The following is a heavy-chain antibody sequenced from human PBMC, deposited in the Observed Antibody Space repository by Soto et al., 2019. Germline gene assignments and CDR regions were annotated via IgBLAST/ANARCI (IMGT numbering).Heavy chain of an antibody. Sequence: QVQLQESGPGLVKPSQTLSLTCTVSGGSISSGGYYWSWIRQHPGKGLEWIGYIYYSGSTYYNPSLKSRVTISGDTFKNQFSLKLSSVTAADTAVYYCARSKGYCSSTSCYSAGWFDPWGQGTLVTVSS. CDR3: ARSKGYCSSTSCYSAGWFDP. J-gene: IGHJ5*02. CDR2: IYYSGST. V-gene: IGHV4-31*03. CDR1: GGSISSGGYY. D-gene: IGHD2-2*01.